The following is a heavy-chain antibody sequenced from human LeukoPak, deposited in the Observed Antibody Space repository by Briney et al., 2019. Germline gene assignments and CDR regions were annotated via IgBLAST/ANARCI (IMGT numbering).Heavy chain of an antibody. V-gene: IGHV4-61*02. Sequence: SETLSLTCTDSGGSISSGSYYWSWIRQPAGKGLEWIGRIYTSGSTNYNPSLKSRVTISVDTSKNQFSLKLSSVTAADTAVYYCARASYSGYYSLDYWGQGTLVTVSS. J-gene: IGHJ4*02. D-gene: IGHD3-22*01. CDR3: ARASYSGYYSLDY. CDR2: IYTSGST. CDR1: GGSISSGSYY.